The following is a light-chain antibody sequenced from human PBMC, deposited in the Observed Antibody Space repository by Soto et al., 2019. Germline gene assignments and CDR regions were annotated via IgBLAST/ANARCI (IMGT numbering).Light chain of an antibody. CDR1: QSISSW. Sequence: DIQMTQSPSTLSASVGDRVTITCRASQSISSWLAWYQQKPGKAPKLLIYTSTTLESGVPSRFSGSGSGTEFTLTISRLQPDDFATYYCQQYNSYSRGTFGQGTKVGIK. CDR2: TST. J-gene: IGKJ1*01. V-gene: IGKV1-5*03. CDR3: QQYNSYSRGT.